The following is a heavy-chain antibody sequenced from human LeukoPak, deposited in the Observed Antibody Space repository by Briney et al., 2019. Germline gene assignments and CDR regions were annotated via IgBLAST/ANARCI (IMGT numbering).Heavy chain of an antibody. CDR1: GLIFGNYP. Sequence: GGSLRLSCAASGLIFGNYPMSWVRHTPGKGLEWVSGISAGGDTTYIADSVKGRFTISRDNSKNTLYLQMNNLRVEDTAVYYCAKDRGYSGQGALVTVSS. CDR3: AKDRGY. CDR2: ISAGGDTT. J-gene: IGHJ4*02. V-gene: IGHV3-23*01.